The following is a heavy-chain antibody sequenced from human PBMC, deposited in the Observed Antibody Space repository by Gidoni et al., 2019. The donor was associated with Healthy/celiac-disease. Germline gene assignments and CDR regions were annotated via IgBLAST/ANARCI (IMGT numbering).Heavy chain of an antibody. CDR3: ARDSPFPHAFDI. CDR2: IYYSGST. Sequence: QLQLQESGPGLVKPSETLSLTCTVSGGPISSSSYYWGLIRQPPGKGLEWIGSIYYSGSTYYNPSLKSRVTISVDTSKNQFSLKLSSVTAADTAVYYCARDSPFPHAFDIWGQGTMVTVSS. V-gene: IGHV4-39*07. J-gene: IGHJ3*02. CDR1: GGPISSSSYY.